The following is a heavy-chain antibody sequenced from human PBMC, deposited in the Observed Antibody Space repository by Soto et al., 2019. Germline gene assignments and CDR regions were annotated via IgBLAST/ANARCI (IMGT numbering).Heavy chain of an antibody. CDR1: GGSISSYY. J-gene: IGHJ6*03. D-gene: IGHD6-13*01. CDR2: IYYSGST. V-gene: IGHV4-59*01. CDR3: ARGIAATPRYYYYYMDV. Sequence: SETLSLTCTVSGGSISSYYWSWIRQPPGKGLEWIGYIYYSGSTNYNPSLKSRVTISVDTSKNQFSLKLSSVTAADTAVYYCARGIAATPRYYYYYMDVWGKGTTVTVSS.